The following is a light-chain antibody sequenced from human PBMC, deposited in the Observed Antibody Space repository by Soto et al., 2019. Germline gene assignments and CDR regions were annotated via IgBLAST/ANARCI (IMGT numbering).Light chain of an antibody. CDR1: SSNIATKS. J-gene: IGLJ1*01. CDR2: SNS. V-gene: IGLV1-44*01. CDR3: AAWDDSLNARYV. Sequence: QSVLTQPPSASGTPGQRVTISCSGSSSNIATKSVNWYQQLPGTAPKLLIYSNSQWSSGVPDRFSGSKSGTSASLAIRGLQSEDEADYYCAAWDDSLNARYVFGTGTKLTVL.